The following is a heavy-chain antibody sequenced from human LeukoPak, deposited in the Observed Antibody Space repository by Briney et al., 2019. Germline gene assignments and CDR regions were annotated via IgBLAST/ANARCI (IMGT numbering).Heavy chain of an antibody. CDR1: GFTFSSYW. Sequence: GGSLRLSCAASGFTFSSYWMSWVRQAPGKGLEWVANINQDGGQKYYVDSVKGRFTISRDHAKNSLYLQMNSLRAEDTAVYYCAKARYSSGWYQSYFDYWGQGTLVTVSS. CDR2: INQDGGQK. V-gene: IGHV3-7*05. CDR3: AKARYSSGWYQSYFDY. J-gene: IGHJ4*02. D-gene: IGHD6-19*01.